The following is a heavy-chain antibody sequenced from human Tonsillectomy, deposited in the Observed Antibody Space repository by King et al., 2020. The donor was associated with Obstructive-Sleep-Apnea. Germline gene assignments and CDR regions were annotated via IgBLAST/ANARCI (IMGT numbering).Heavy chain of an antibody. Sequence: VQLVESGGGVVQPGRSLRLSCAASGFTFSSYAMHWVRQAPGKGLEWVAVISYDGSNKYFADSVKGRFTISRDNSKNTLYLQMNSLRVEDRAVYYCARGLWFGESNYFDFWGQGTLATVSS. V-gene: IGHV3-30*04. CDR2: ISYDGSNK. CDR3: ARGLWFGESNYFDF. D-gene: IGHD3-10*01. J-gene: IGHJ4*02. CDR1: GFTFSSYA.